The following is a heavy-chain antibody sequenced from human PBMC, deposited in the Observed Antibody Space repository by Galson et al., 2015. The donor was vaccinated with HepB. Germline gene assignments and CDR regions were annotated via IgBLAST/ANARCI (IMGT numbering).Heavy chain of an antibody. Sequence: SVKVSCKASGYTFTGYYMHWVRQAPGQGLEWMGWMNPNSGGTNYAQKFQGRVTMTRDTSISTAYMELSRLRSDDTAVYYCARDWLNIVVVPAAIGAFDIWGQGTMVAVSS. CDR1: GYTFTGYY. D-gene: IGHD2-2*02. V-gene: IGHV1-2*02. CDR2: MNPNSGGT. J-gene: IGHJ3*02. CDR3: ARDWLNIVVVPAAIGAFDI.